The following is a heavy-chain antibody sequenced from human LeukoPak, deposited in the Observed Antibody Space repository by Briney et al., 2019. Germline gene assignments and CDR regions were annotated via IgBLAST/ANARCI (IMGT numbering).Heavy chain of an antibody. D-gene: IGHD6-13*01. Sequence: QAGGSLRLSCAASGFIFSSYSMNWVCQAPGKGLEWLSFISSGSVTIYYTDSVKGRFTISRDNAKNSLYLQMNSLRAEDTAVYYCTREVQAAGKTLDYWGQGTLITVSS. CDR2: ISSGSVTI. J-gene: IGHJ4*02. V-gene: IGHV3-48*01. CDR3: TREVQAAGKTLDY. CDR1: GFIFSSYS.